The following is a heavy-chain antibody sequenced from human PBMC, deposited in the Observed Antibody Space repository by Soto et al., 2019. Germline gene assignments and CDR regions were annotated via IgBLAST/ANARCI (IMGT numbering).Heavy chain of an antibody. V-gene: IGHV4-59*01. CDR1: SGSIGSYY. CDR2: IYYSGST. CDR3: ARPLFRWGIWFDP. J-gene: IGHJ5*02. D-gene: IGHD3-16*01. Sequence: SESLSRTCAVVSGSIGSYYGSWMREPPGQGLEWIGDIYYSGSTNYNPSLKSRVTISVDTSKNQFSLKLSSVTAADTAVYYCARPLFRWGIWFDPWGQGTLVT.